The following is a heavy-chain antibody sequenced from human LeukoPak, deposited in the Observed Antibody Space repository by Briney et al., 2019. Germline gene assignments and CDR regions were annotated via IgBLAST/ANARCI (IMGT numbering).Heavy chain of an antibody. V-gene: IGHV3-23*01. CDR1: GFTFYDYA. J-gene: IGHJ4*02. Sequence: GGSLRLSCAASGFTFYDYAVNWVRQAPGKGLEWVSALSGSGGSTYYADSVKGRFTISRDNSKNTLYLQMYSLRAEDTAVYYCAKILSGTYSFDLWGQGTLVTVSS. CDR2: LSGSGGST. CDR3: AKILSGTYSFDL. D-gene: IGHD1-26*01.